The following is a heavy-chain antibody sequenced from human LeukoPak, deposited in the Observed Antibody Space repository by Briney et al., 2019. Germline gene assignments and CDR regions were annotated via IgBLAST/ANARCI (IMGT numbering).Heavy chain of an antibody. CDR3: AREGVTPGGPTRFDP. CDR2: IYHSGST. CDR1: GGSISSSNW. Sequence: PSETLSLTCAVSGGSISSSNWWSWVRQPPGKGLEWIGEIYHSGSTNYNPSLKSRVTISVDKSKNQFSLKLSSVTAADTAVYYCAREGVTPGGPTRFDPWGQGTLVTVSS. J-gene: IGHJ5*02. V-gene: IGHV4-4*02. D-gene: IGHD1-26*01.